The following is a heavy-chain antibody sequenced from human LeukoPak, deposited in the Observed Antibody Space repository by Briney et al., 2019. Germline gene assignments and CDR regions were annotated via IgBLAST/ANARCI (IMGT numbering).Heavy chain of an antibody. J-gene: IGHJ4*02. D-gene: IGHD3-22*01. Sequence: CADSVKGRFTISRDNSKNTLYLQMNSLRAEDTAVYYCARDYYDSSGPPTDWGQGTLVTVSS. CDR3: ARDYYDSSGPPTD. V-gene: IGHV3-30*01.